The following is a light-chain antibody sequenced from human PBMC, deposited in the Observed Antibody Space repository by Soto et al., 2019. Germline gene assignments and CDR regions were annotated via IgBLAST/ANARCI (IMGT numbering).Light chain of an antibody. CDR2: DVS. Sequence: QSALTQPASVSGSPGQSITISCTGTISDVGGSNYVSWYQQHPGKAPKLMIYDVSNRPSGVSNRFSGSKSGNTASLTISGLQAEDEADYYCSSYTSSSTVFGGGTKLTVL. V-gene: IGLV2-14*03. CDR1: ISDVGGSNY. J-gene: IGLJ2*01. CDR3: SSYTSSSTV.